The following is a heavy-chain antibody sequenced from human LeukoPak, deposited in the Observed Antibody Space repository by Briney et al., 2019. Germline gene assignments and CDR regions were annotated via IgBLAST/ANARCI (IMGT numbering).Heavy chain of an antibody. CDR2: ISANTGKT. Sequence: ASVKVSCKASGYTFTTYGFCWVRQAPGHGLEWMGWISANTGKTNYAQTFQGRVTMTTDTSTTTAYMELSNLRPDDTALYYCAKVAGDRMDYWGQGTLVTVSS. D-gene: IGHD6-13*01. V-gene: IGHV1-18*01. CDR1: GYTFTTYG. CDR3: AKVAGDRMDY. J-gene: IGHJ4*02.